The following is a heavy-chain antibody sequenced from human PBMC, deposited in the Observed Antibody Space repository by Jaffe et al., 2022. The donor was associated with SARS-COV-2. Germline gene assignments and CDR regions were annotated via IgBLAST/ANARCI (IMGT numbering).Heavy chain of an antibody. V-gene: IGHV4-39*01. D-gene: IGHD6-25*01. J-gene: IGHJ5*02. CDR3: ARHSIAAAFDP. CDR2: IYYSGST. CDR1: GGSISSSSYY. Sequence: QLQLQESGPGLVKPSETLSLTCTVSGGSISSSSYYWGWIRQPPGKGLEWIGSIYYSGSTYYNPSLKSRVTISVDTSKNQFSLKLSSVTAADTAVYYCARHSIAAAFDPWGQGTLVTVSS.